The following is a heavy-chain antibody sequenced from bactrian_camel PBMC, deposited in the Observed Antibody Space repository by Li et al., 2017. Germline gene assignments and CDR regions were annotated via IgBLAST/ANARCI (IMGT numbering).Heavy chain of an antibody. D-gene: IGHD3*01. Sequence: HVQLVESGGGSVQAGDSLQLSCSVSGATVSSYCLAWFRRRPQRVREAMARMSVDGVPTYDDSVQGRFTISRDSAKNTVYLQMNRLKPEDTAMYYCAATSYGLILSCSAALADFGYWGQGTQVTVS. V-gene: IGHV3-3*01. CDR2: MSVDGVP. CDR3: AATSYGLILSCSAALADFGY. CDR1: GATVSSYC. J-gene: IGHJ6*01.